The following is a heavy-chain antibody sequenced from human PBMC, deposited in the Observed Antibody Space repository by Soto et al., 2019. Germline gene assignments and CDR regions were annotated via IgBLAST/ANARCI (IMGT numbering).Heavy chain of an antibody. CDR2: ISSSGSLI. Sequence: SGWSLRLACASSVFSFSGYGMNWVRQAPGKGLEWISYISSSGSLIYYADSLKGRFTISRDNAKNSLYLQMNSLRAEDTAVYYCATTVTTVDYWGQGTLVTVS. D-gene: IGHD4-17*01. J-gene: IGHJ4*02. V-gene: IGHV3-48*03. CDR1: VFSFSGYG. CDR3: ATTVTTVDY.